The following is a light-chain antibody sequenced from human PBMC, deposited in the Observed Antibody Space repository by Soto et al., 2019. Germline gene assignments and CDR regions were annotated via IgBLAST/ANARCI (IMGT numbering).Light chain of an antibody. CDR2: WAS. J-gene: IGKJ1*01. Sequence: DIVMTQSPDPLAVSLGERATINCKSSQSVLDSSNNKNYLAWYQQKPGQAPKLLIYWASTRQSGVPDRFSGSGSGTDITLTISSLQAEDVAVYYCQQYYSTPWTFGQGTKVEIK. CDR3: QQYYSTPWT. CDR1: QSVLDSSNNKNY. V-gene: IGKV4-1*01.